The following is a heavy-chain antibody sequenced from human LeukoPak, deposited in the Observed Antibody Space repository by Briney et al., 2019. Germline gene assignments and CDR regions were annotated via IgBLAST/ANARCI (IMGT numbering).Heavy chain of an antibody. V-gene: IGHV4-4*07. Sequence: SETLSLTCTVSGGSISSYYWSWIRQPAGKGLEWIGRIYTSGSTNYNPSLKSRVTMSVDTSKNQFSLKLSSVTAADTAVYYCAREPFSFTFGGVIVDDYWGQGTLVTISS. D-gene: IGHD3-16*02. CDR3: AREPFSFTFGGVIVDDY. CDR2: IYTSGST. J-gene: IGHJ4*02. CDR1: GGSISSYY.